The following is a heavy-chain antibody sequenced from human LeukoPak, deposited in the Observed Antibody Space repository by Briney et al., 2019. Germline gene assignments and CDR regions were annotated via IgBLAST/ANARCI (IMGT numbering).Heavy chain of an antibody. J-gene: IGHJ4*02. CDR1: GYTFTSYY. V-gene: IGHV1-46*01. Sequence: GASVKVSCKASGYTFTSYYMHWVRQAPGQGLEWMGIINPSGGSTSYAQKFQGRVTMTRDTSTSTVYMELSSLRSEDTAVYYCAREDDRRDGYQTPPDYWGQGTLVTVSS. CDR2: INPSGGST. D-gene: IGHD5-24*01. CDR3: AREDDRRDGYQTPPDY.